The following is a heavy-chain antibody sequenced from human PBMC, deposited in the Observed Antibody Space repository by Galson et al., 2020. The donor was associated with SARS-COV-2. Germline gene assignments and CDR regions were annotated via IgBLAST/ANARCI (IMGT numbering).Heavy chain of an antibody. Sequence: GESLKISCAASGFTFSSYGMHWVRQAPGKGLEWVAVIWYDGSNKYYADSVKGRFTISRDNSKNTLYLQMNSLRAEDTAVYYCARENSFVEWYYFDYWGQGTLVTVSS. J-gene: IGHJ4*02. CDR3: ARENSFVEWYYFDY. CDR1: GFTFSSYG. CDR2: IWYDGSNK. V-gene: IGHV3-33*01. D-gene: IGHD3-3*01.